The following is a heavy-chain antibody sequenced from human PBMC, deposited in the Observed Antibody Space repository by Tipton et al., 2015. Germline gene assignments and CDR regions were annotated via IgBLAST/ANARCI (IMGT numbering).Heavy chain of an antibody. CDR3: ARDLEHGMDV. Sequence: LRLSCTVSSDSINKYYWSWIRQPPGKELEWIGYIQFSGATNYNPSLESRVSISLDTSKNQFSLTVNSVTAADTAVYYCARDLEHGMDVWGQGTTVTVSS. CDR2: IQFSGAT. V-gene: IGHV4-59*01. D-gene: IGHD5-24*01. CDR1: SDSINKYY. J-gene: IGHJ6*02.